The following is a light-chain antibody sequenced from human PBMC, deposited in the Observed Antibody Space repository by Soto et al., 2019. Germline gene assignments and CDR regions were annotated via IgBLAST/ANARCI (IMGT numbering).Light chain of an antibody. CDR2: EVR. V-gene: IGLV2-23*02. Sequence: LTQPASVSGSPVQSVSIFCTGTSSDVGSYNLVSWYQQHPGKAPKLIIYEVRMRPSGVSNRFSGSKSGNTASLTISGLQPEDEADYYCCSYAGSFTIYVFGTGTKVTVL. J-gene: IGLJ1*01. CDR1: SSDVGSYNL. CDR3: CSYAGSFTIYV.